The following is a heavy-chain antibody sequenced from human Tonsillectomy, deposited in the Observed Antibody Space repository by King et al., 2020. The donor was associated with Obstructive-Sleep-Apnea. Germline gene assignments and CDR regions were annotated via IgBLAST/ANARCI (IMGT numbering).Heavy chain of an antibody. J-gene: IGHJ4*02. Sequence: QLQESGPGLVKPSETLSLTCTVSGGSISSYYWSWIRQPPGKGLEWIGYIYYSGSTNYNPSLKSRVTISVDTSKNQFSLKLSSVIAADTAVYYCARDGRFYCSGGSCYSGIDYWGQGTLVTVSS. CDR2: IYYSGST. V-gene: IGHV4-59*01. D-gene: IGHD2-15*01. CDR3: ARDGRFYCSGGSCYSGIDY. CDR1: GGSISSYY.